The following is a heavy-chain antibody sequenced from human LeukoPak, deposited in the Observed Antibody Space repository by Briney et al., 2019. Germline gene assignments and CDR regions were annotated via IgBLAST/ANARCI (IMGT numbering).Heavy chain of an antibody. Sequence: SETLSLTCSVSGGSINSYWWSWIRQPAGKGLEFIGRIYTTGMTNYNPSLKSRVSMSVDTSKNQFSLELRSVTAADTAVYFCARAGYTISSYGFDYWGQGALVTVSS. CDR1: GGSINSYW. V-gene: IGHV4-4*07. J-gene: IGHJ4*02. CDR2: IYTTGMT. CDR3: ARAGYTISSYGFDY. D-gene: IGHD3-16*02.